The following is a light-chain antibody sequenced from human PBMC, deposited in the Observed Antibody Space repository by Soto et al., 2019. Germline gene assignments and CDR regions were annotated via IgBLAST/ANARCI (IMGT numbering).Light chain of an antibody. J-gene: IGLJ1*01. CDR2: EGI. CDR3: CSYAGSGTDNYV. Sequence: QSALTQPASVSGSPGQSITISCTGTSSDIGTYNLVSWYQHYPGKAPKLMIYEGIKRPSGVSNRFSGSKSGNTAFLTISGLQAEDEAHYYCCSYAGSGTDNYVFGSGTKLTVL. CDR1: SSDIGTYNL. V-gene: IGLV2-23*01.